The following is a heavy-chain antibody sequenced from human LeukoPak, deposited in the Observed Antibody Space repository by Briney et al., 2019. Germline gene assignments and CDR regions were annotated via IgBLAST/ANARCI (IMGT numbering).Heavy chain of an antibody. CDR3: ARLADGRAGNYYDFWNEGSYYFDY. V-gene: IGHV4-39*01. D-gene: IGHD3-3*01. Sequence: SETLSLTCTVSGGSISSSSYYWGWIRQPPGKGLEWVGSIYYGGSTYYNPSLKSRVTISVDTSKNQFSLKLSSVTAADTAVYYCARLADGRAGNYYDFWNEGSYYFDYWGQGTLVTVSS. CDR1: GGSISSSSYY. CDR2: IYYGGST. J-gene: IGHJ4*02.